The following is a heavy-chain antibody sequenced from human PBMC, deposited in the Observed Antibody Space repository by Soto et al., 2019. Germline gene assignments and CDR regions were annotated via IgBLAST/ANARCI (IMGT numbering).Heavy chain of an antibody. CDR2: ISGSTT. CDR3: ARPRGYGIFDAFDI. V-gene: IGHV3-23*01. CDR1: GFSFSTYA. D-gene: IGHD1-1*01. Sequence: WGSLRLSCAASGFSFSTYAMNWVRQVPGKGLEWVSGISGSTTFYADSVRGRFTISRDNSINTLYLQMSSLRTEDTAVYFCARPRGYGIFDAFDIWGQRTMVTVS. J-gene: IGHJ3*02.